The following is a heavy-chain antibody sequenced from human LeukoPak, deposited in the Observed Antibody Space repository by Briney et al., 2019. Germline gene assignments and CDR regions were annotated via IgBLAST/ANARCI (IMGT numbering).Heavy chain of an antibody. V-gene: IGHV3-7*01. Sequence: PGGSLRLSCAASGFTFSSYWMSWVRQAPGKGLEWVANIKQDGCEKYYVDSVKGRFTISRDNAKNSLYLQMNSLRAEDTAVYYCARDRGYDYVWGSYRYTGAFDIWGQRTMVTVSS. CDR1: GFTFSSYW. CDR3: ARDRGYDYVWGSYRYTGAFDI. J-gene: IGHJ3*02. D-gene: IGHD3-16*02. CDR2: IKQDGCEK.